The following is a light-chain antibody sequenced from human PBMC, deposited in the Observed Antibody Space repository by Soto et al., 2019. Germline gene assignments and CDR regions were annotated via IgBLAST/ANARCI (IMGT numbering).Light chain of an antibody. CDR3: QQYYSTPFT. CDR2: WAS. Sequence: DIVMTQSPDSLAVSLGERATINCKSSQTVLYSSNNKNYLAWYQQKVGQPPKLLIYWASARESGVPDRFSGSGSGADFTLTINSLQAEDVAVYYCQQYYSTPFTFGPGTKVDIK. J-gene: IGKJ3*01. V-gene: IGKV4-1*01. CDR1: QTVLYSSNNKNY.